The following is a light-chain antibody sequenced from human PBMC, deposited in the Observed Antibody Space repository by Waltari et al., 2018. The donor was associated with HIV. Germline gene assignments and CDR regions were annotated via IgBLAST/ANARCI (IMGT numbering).Light chain of an antibody. CDR3: QQRSNWPPVT. V-gene: IGKV4-1*01. CDR1: QNVLYRFNSKNY. CDR2: SAS. J-gene: IGKJ5*01. Sequence: DIVMTQSPDSLAVSLGERATINCKYSQNVLYRFNSKNYLAWYQQKPGQPPTLLIYSASTRESGVPDRFSGSGSGTDFTLTISSLEPEDFAVYYCQQRSNWPPVTFGQGTRLEIK.